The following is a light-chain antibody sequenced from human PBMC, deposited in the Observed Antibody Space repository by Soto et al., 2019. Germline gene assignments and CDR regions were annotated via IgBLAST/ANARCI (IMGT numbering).Light chain of an antibody. Sequence: EVVMTQSPGTLSVSPGERATLSCRASQSVSSNLAWYQQKPGQTPRLLIYDASTRATGIPARFSGSGSGTEFTLTISSLQSEDFAVYYCQQYNNWPPLTFGGGTEVEIK. CDR1: QSVSSN. J-gene: IGKJ4*01. CDR3: QQYNNWPPLT. V-gene: IGKV3-15*01. CDR2: DAS.